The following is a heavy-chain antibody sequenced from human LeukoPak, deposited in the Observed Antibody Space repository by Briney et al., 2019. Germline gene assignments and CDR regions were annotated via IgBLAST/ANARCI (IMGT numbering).Heavy chain of an antibody. CDR2: IFYSGNT. J-gene: IGHJ6*02. CDR3: ARGHDIQLWPKPYYYYGMDV. Sequence: SETLSLTCTVSGGSISSATSYWAWIRQPPGKGLEWIGSIFYSGNTYYNPSLKSRATISVDTSKNQFSLKLSSVTAADTAVYYCARGHDIQLWPKPYYYYGMDVWGQGTTVTVSS. CDR1: GGSISSATSY. V-gene: IGHV4-39*01. D-gene: IGHD5-18*01.